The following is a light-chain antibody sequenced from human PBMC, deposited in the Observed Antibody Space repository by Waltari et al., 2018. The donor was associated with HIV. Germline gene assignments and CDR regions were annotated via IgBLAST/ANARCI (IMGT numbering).Light chain of an antibody. CDR2: CAS. CDR1: ESVSSN. CDR3: QEYNNWPWT. V-gene: IGKV3-15*01. J-gene: IGKJ1*01. Sequence: EIVLTQSPATLSVSPGDRVTLSCRASESVSSNLAWYQQKPGQAPRLVFYCASSRATGIPDRFSGSGSGTEFTLTISSLQSEDFAVYYCQEYNNWPWTFGQGTKVEIK.